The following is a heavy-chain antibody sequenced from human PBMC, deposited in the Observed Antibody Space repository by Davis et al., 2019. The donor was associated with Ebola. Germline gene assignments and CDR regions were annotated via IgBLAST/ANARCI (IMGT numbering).Heavy chain of an antibody. CDR3: ARGQVVVTAAFDY. CDR2: ISSSSSYI. J-gene: IGHJ4*02. CDR1: GFTFSSYS. V-gene: IGHV3-21*01. Sequence: PGGSLRLSCAASGFTFSSYSMNWVRQAPGKGLEWVSSISSSSSYIYYADSVKGRFTISRDNAKNSLYLQMNSLRAEDTAVYYCARGQVVVTAAFDYWGQGTLVTVSS. D-gene: IGHD2-21*02.